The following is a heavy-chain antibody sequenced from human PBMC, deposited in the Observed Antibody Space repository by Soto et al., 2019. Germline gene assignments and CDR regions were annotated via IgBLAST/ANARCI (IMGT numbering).Heavy chain of an antibody. J-gene: IGHJ6*02. CDR1: GFTFSSYW. Sequence: GGSLRLSCAASGFTFSSYWMHWVRQAPGKGLVWVSRINSDGSSTSYADSVKGRFTISRDNAKNTLYLQMNSLRAEDTAVYYCARGENDFWSGYYGLYYYYGMDVWGQGTTVTVSS. V-gene: IGHV3-74*01. D-gene: IGHD3-3*01. CDR2: INSDGSST. CDR3: ARGENDFWSGYYGLYYYYGMDV.